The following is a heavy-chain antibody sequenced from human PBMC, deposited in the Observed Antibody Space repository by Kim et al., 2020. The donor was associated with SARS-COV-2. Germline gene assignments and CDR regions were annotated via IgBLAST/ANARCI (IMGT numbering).Heavy chain of an antibody. CDR1: GYTFTSYD. J-gene: IGHJ5*02. CDR3: ARGLVPLYGSSWYTWFDP. Sequence: ASVKVSCKASGYTFTSYDINWVRQATGQGLEWMGWMNPNSGNTGYAQKFQGRATMTRNTSISTAYMELSSLRSEDTAVYYCARGLVPLYGSSWYTWFDPWGQGTLVTVSS. V-gene: IGHV1-8*01. CDR2: MNPNSGNT. D-gene: IGHD6-13*01.